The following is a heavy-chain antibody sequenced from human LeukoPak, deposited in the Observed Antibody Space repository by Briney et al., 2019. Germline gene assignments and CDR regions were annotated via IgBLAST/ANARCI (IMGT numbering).Heavy chain of an antibody. D-gene: IGHD6-6*01. V-gene: IGHV3-30*18. CDR2: ISYDGSNK. CDR3: AKEGYSSSPQPDYYYYYMDV. J-gene: IGHJ6*03. Sequence: GGSLRLSCAASGFTFGSFAMSWVRQAPGKGLEWVAVISYDGSNKYYADSVKGRFTISRDNSKNTLYLQMNSLRAEDTAVYYCAKEGYSSSPQPDYYYYYMDVWGKGTTVTVSS. CDR1: GFTFGSFA.